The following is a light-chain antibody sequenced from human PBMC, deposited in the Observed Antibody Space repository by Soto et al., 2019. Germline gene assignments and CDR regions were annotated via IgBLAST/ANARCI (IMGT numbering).Light chain of an antibody. V-gene: IGKV1-5*01. CDR3: QQYNSYST. CDR1: QSISSW. J-gene: IGKJ1*01. CDR2: DAS. Sequence: DIQMTQSPSTLSASVGDRVTITCRASQSISSWLAWYHQKPGKAPKLLIYDASSFESGVPSRFSGSGSGTEFTLTISSLQPDDFATYYCQQYNSYSTFGQGTKVDIK.